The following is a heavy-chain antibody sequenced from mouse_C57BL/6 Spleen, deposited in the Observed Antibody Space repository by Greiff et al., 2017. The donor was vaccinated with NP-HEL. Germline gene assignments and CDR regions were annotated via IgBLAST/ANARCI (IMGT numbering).Heavy chain of an antibody. CDR3: ARHVDGNYERGFDY. J-gene: IGHJ2*01. V-gene: IGHV5-6*01. Sequence: EVQVVESGGDLVKPGGSLKLSCAASGFTFSSYGMSWVRQTPDKRLEWVATISSGGSYTYYPHSVKGRFTISRENAKKTLYRQMSSLKSEDTAMYYCARHVDGNYERGFDYWGQGTTLTVSS. CDR2: ISSGGSYT. CDR1: GFTFSSYG. D-gene: IGHD2-1*01.